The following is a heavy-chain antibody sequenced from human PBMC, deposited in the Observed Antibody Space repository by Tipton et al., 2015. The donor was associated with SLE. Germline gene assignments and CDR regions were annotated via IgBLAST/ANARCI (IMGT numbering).Heavy chain of an antibody. D-gene: IGHD2-15*01. CDR2: IYTSGST. V-gene: IGHV4-61*09. CDR1: GGSISSGSYY. Sequence: TLSLTCTVSGGSISSGSYYWSWIRQPAGKGLEWIGYIYTSGSTNYNPSLKSRVTISVDTSKNQFSLKLSSVTAADTAVYYCARDTRAFDIWGQGTMVTVSS. CDR3: ARDTRAFDI. J-gene: IGHJ3*02.